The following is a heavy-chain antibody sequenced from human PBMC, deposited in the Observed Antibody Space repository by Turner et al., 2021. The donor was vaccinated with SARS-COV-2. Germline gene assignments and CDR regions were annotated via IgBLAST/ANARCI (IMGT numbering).Heavy chain of an antibody. CDR3: AKSGGMYCSGGNCYSSYFDY. J-gene: IGHJ4*02. D-gene: IGHD2-15*01. CDR2: ISYDGSNK. CDR1: GFTFSNDG. Sequence: QVQLVASGGGVVQPGRSLRLSCAASGFTFSNDGVHWVRQAPVKGLEWVAVISYDGSNKYYADAVKGRFTISRDNSKNTLYLQMNSLRAEDTAVYYCAKSGGMYCSGGNCYSSYFDYWGQGTLVTVSS. V-gene: IGHV3-30*18.